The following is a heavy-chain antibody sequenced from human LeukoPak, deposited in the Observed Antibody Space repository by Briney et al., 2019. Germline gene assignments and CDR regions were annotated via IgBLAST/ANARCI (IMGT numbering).Heavy chain of an antibody. CDR2: IWYDGSEK. D-gene: IGHD3-10*01. Sequence: GRSLRLSCAASGFNFNDSGMHWARQAPGKGLEWVAVIWYDGSEKYYADSVKGRLTISRDNSKNTLYLQMNSLRADDTAVYYCARDGYYGSGRPFDYWGQGALVSVSS. J-gene: IGHJ4*02. CDR1: GFNFNDSG. CDR3: ARDGYYGSGRPFDY. V-gene: IGHV3-33*01.